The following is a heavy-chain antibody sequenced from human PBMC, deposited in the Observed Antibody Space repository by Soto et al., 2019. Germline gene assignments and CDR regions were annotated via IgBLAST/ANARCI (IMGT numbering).Heavy chain of an antibody. CDR1: GYIFTSYY. Sequence: QVQLVQSGAEVKKPGASVKVSCKASGYIFTSYYIHWVRQAPGQGLEWMGWINPFDGSRMFAQSFQGRVTMTRDTSTSTIYTEVSSLRSEDTAVYYCSRVDPGETSPFDHWGQGTLVTSSS. J-gene: IGHJ4*02. CDR2: INPFDGSR. D-gene: IGHD3-10*01. CDR3: SRVDPGETSPFDH. V-gene: IGHV1-46*03.